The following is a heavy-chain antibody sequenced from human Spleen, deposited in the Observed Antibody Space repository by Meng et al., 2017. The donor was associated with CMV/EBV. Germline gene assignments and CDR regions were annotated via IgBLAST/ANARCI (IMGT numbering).Heavy chain of an antibody. CDR3: VKLFDY. J-gene: IGHJ4*02. D-gene: IGHD3-10*01. CDR2: IKEDGSEK. V-gene: IGHV3-7*02. CDR1: GFTFNKFW. Sequence: GESLKISCVVSGFTFNKFWMTWVRQAPGKGLEWVANIKEDGSEKNYVDSVKGRFTISRDNAKNSLYLQMNSLRAEDTALYYCVKLFDYWGQGAVVTVSS.